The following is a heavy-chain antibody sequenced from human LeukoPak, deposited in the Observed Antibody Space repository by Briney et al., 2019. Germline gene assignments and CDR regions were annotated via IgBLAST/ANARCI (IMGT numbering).Heavy chain of an antibody. Sequence: GGSLRLSCAASGFTFSSYWMHWVRQAPGKGLVRVSRINSDGSSTSYADSVKGRFTISRDNAKNTLYLQMNSLRAEDTAVYYCARDQGQWLARRNWFDPWGQGTLVTVSS. CDR2: INSDGSST. V-gene: IGHV3-74*01. CDR1: GFTFSSYW. CDR3: ARDQGQWLARRNWFDP. D-gene: IGHD6-19*01. J-gene: IGHJ5*02.